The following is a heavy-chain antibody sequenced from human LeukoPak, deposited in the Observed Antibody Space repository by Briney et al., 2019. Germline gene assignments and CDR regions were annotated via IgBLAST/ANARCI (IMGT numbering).Heavy chain of an antibody. CDR2: INHSGST. CDR1: GGSFSGYY. D-gene: IGHD2-2*01. V-gene: IGHV4-34*01. J-gene: IGHJ4*02. CDR3: ARVVPAAGADY. Sequence: SETLSLTCAVYGGSFSGYYWSWIRQPPGKGLEWTGEINHSGSTNYNPSLKSRVTISVDTSKNQFSLKLSSVTAADTAVYYCARVVPAAGADYWGQGTLVTVSS.